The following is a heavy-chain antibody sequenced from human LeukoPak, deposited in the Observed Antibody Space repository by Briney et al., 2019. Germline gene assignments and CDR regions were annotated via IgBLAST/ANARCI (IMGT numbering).Heavy chain of an antibody. Sequence: PGGSLRLSCAASGFTFSSYWMSWVRRAPGKGLEWVANIKQDGSEKYYVDSVKGRFTISRDNAKNSLYLQMNSLRAEDTAVYYCARDFRDCSSTSCYGDALDIWGQGTMVTVSS. CDR1: GFTFSSYW. J-gene: IGHJ3*02. CDR2: IKQDGSEK. D-gene: IGHD2-2*01. V-gene: IGHV3-7*03. CDR3: ARDFRDCSSTSCYGDALDI.